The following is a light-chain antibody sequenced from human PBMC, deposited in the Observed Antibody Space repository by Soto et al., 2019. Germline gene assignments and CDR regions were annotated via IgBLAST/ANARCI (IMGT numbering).Light chain of an antibody. Sequence: VLTQSPGTLSLSSGERATLSCRASQSVGDSYLAWYQQKPGQPPRLLIYGASSRATGIPDRFSGSGSGTDFTLTIDRLEPEDFAVYYCQQYGSSSSWTFGQGTKVDI. CDR2: GAS. CDR1: QSVGDSY. V-gene: IGKV3-20*01. J-gene: IGKJ1*01. CDR3: QQYGSSSSWT.